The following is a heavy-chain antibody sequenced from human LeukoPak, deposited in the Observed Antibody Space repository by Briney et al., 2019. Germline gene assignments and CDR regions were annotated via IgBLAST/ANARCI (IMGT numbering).Heavy chain of an antibody. D-gene: IGHD5-18*01. CDR1: GYTFTAYY. V-gene: IGHV1-2*06. CDR2: INPNSGGT. J-gene: IGHJ4*02. Sequence: ASVKVSCKASGYTFTAYYMYWVRQAPGQGLECMGRINPNSGGTNYAQKFQGRVTMTKDTSISTAYMELSRLRSDDTAVYYCATSSEGGYSYGSDIDYWGQGTLVTVSS. CDR3: ATSSEGGYSYGSDIDY.